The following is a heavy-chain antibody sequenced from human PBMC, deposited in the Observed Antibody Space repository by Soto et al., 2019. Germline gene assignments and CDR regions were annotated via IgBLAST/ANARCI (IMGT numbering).Heavy chain of an antibody. D-gene: IGHD6-13*01. CDR3: SKARAPSTSSWYYYYYGVDV. CDR2: ISYDGSNK. V-gene: IGHV3-30*18. CDR1: GFTFSSYG. Sequence: GGSLRLSCAASGFTFSSYGMHWVRQAPGKGLEWVAVISYDGSNKYYADSVKGRFTISRDNSKNTMYLKMNSLRADDTAVYYCSKARAPSTSSWYYYYYGVDVWGQGTTVTVSS. J-gene: IGHJ6*02.